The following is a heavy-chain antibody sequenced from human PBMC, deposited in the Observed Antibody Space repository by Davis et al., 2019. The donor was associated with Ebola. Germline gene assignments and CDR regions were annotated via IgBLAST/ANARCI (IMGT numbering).Heavy chain of an antibody. CDR3: AIIGYDFRSGYDADFGMDV. D-gene: IGHD3-3*01. V-gene: IGHV1-18*04. CDR1: GYTFTSYG. J-gene: IGHJ6*04. CDR2: ISAYNGNT. Sequence: ASVKVSCKASGYTFTSYGISWVRQAPGQGLEWMGWISAYNGNTNHAQTFQGRVTMTTDISTSTAYMELESLRSDDTAVYYCAIIGYDFRSGYDADFGMDVWGEGTTVTVSS.